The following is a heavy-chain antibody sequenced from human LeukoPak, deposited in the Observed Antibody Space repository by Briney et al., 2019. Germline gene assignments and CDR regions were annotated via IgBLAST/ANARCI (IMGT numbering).Heavy chain of an antibody. J-gene: IGHJ4*02. D-gene: IGHD5-24*01. CDR2: IFCSGST. CDR1: GGSLSSYP. CDR3: ARFYRGGLHY. V-gene: IGHV4-59*01. Sequence: SETLSPSCSVSGGSLSSYPWSFTRQPPGKGLEWIGYIFCSGSTNYNPSLKTRVAISLDSYRNQFSLRLTSVTAADTAEYYCARFYRGGLHYWGQGTLVTVSS.